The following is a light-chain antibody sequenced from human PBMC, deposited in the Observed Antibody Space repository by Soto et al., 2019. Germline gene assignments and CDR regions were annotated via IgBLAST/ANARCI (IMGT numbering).Light chain of an antibody. CDR3: QQSDT. V-gene: IGKV1-9*01. J-gene: IGKJ2*01. Sequence: DIQLTQSPSFLSASVGDRVTITCRASQGISSYLAWYQQKPGKAPKLLIYAASTLQSGVPSRFSGNGSGTEFTLTISSLQPEDFATYYCQQSDTFGQGTKLEIK. CDR2: AAS. CDR1: QGISSY.